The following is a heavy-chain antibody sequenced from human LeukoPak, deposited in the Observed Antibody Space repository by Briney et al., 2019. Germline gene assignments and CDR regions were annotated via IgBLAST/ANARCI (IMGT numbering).Heavy chain of an antibody. V-gene: IGHV3-30*18. CDR3: VKDRTYHYDSGSSILDY. CDR2: ITYDGRNK. J-gene: IGHJ4*02. CDR1: GFSFAGYG. Sequence: GGSLRLSCAASGFSFAGYGMNWVRQAPGRGLEWVAVITYDGRNKYYADSVKGRFTISRDNSKNTQYLQMNSLRAEDKAVYYCVKDRTYHYDSGSSILDYWGQGTLVTVSS. D-gene: IGHD3-10*01.